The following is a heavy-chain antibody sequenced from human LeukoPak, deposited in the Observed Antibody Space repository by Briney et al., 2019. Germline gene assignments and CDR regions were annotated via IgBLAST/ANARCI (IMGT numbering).Heavy chain of an antibody. CDR3: AKGTDLVVVPTAICAFDI. Sequence: GGSLRLSCAASGFTFSSYAMSWVRHAPGKGLEWVSAISGSGGSTYYADSVKCQFTISRDNSKNTLYLQMNSLRVEDTAVYYCAKGTDLVVVPTAICAFDIWGQGTMVTVS. CDR2: ISGSGGST. CDR1: GFTFSSYA. V-gene: IGHV3-23*01. D-gene: IGHD2-2*01. J-gene: IGHJ3*02.